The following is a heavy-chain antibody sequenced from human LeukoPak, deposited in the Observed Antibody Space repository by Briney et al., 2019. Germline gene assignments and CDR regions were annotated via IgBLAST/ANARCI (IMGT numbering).Heavy chain of an antibody. CDR2: INHSGST. CDR1: GGSFSGYY. J-gene: IGHJ5*02. V-gene: IGHV4-34*01. Sequence: PSETLSLTCAVYGGSFSGYYWSWIRQPPGKGLEWIGEINHSGSTNYNPSLKSRVTISVDTSKNQFSLKLSSATAADTAVYYCARGGFGYCSGGSCYLNWFDPWGQGTLVTVSS. D-gene: IGHD2-15*01. CDR3: ARGGFGYCSGGSCYLNWFDP.